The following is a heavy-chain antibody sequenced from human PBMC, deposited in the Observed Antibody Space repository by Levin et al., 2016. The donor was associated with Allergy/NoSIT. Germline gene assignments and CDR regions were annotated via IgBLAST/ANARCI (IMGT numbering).Heavy chain of an antibody. Sequence: WVRQAPGQGLEWMGGIIPTFDTTNYAQKFQGRVTITADKSTSTAYMELSSLRSEDTAVYYCAGDYDISGYLQWGQGTLVTVSS. J-gene: IGHJ1*01. V-gene: IGHV1-69*06. CDR2: IIPTFDTT. CDR3: AGDYDISGYLQ. D-gene: IGHD3-22*01.